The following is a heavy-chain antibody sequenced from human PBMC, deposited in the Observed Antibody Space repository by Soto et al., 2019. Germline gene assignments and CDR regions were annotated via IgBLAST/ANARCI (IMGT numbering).Heavy chain of an antibody. CDR1: GFTFSNFA. CDR2: ISYNGGTT. D-gene: IGHD6-13*01. J-gene: IGHJ4*02. Sequence: EVQLLESGGGLVQPGGSLRLSCAASGFTFSNFAMSWVRQAPGKGLEWVSSISYNGGTTYFADSVKGRFTISRDNLKNTLHLQRNSLRADDTAIYFCAKKLATAGANCGRVYYWGQGTLGTVSS. V-gene: IGHV3-23*01. CDR3: AKKLATAGANCGRVYY.